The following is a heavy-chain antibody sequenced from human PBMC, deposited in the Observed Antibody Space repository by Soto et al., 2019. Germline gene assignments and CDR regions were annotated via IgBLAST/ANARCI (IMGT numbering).Heavy chain of an antibody. Sequence: SETLSLTCTVSGGSVSSGSYYWSWIRQPPGKGLEWIGYIYYSGSTTYNPSLKSRVTISVDTSKNQFSLKLSSVTAADTAVYYCARDSLDYYDSSGYRPFDYWGQGTLVTVSS. CDR2: IYYSGST. CDR3: ARDSLDYYDSSGYRPFDY. CDR1: GGSVSSGSYY. D-gene: IGHD3-22*01. V-gene: IGHV4-61*01. J-gene: IGHJ4*02.